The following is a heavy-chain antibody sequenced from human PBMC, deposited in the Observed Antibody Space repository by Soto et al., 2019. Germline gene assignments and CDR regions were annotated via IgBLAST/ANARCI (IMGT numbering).Heavy chain of an antibody. CDR1: GGSISSYY. Sequence: QVQLQESGPGLVEPSETLSLTCTVSGGSISSYYWSWIRQPAGKGLEWIGRIYTSGSTNYNPSLKSRVPMSVDTSKNQFSLKLSSVTAADTAVYYCAAQRKLLFPRVTFDYWGQGTLVTVSS. CDR3: AAQRKLLFPRVTFDY. CDR2: IYTSGST. J-gene: IGHJ4*02. V-gene: IGHV4-4*07. D-gene: IGHD2-2*01.